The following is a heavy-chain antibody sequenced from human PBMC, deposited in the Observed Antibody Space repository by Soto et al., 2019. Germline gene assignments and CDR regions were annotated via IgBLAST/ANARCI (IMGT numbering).Heavy chain of an antibody. CDR3: ARGIKYGAYSRWFDP. CDR1: GYTFTGYY. V-gene: IGHV1-2*02. J-gene: IGHJ5*02. Sequence: ASVKVSCKASGYTFTGYYMHWVRQAPGQGLEWMGWINPNSGGTNYAQKFQGRVTMTWDTSITTAYMELSSLRSEDTAVYFCARGIKYGAYSRWFDPWGQGTLVTVSS. CDR2: INPNSGGT. D-gene: IGHD4-17*01.